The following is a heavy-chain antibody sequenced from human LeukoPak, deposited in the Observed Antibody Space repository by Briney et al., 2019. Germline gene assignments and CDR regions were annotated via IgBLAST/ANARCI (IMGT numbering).Heavy chain of an antibody. V-gene: IGHV3-7*01. Sequence: GGSLRLSGAASGFTFSSYWMSWVRQAPGKGLEWVANIKQDGSEKYYVYSVKGRFTISRDNAKNSLYLQMNSLRAEYMAVYYCARVPWYKCNDGYYFDYWGQGTLVTVSS. CDR2: IKQDGSEK. D-gene: IGHD1-1*01. J-gene: IGHJ4*02. CDR3: ARVPWYKCNDGYYFDY. CDR1: GFTFSSYW.